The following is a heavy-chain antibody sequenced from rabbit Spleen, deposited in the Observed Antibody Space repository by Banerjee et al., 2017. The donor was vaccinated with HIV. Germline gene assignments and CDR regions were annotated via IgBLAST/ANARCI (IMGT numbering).Heavy chain of an antibody. CDR1: GFSFSSSYW. V-gene: IGHV1S45*01. CDR3: ARGVYDDYDTYYFDL. D-gene: IGHD2-1*01. Sequence: QEQLEESGGDLVKPEGSLTLTCTASGFSFSSSYWICWVRQAPEKGLEWIACIYTGSSGDTDYANWATGRFTISKTSSTTVTLQMTSLTAADTATYFCARGVYDDYDTYYFDLWGQGTLVTVS. CDR2: IYTGSSGDT. J-gene: IGHJ4*01.